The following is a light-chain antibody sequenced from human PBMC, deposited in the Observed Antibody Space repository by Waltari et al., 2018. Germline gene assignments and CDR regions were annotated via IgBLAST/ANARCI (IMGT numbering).Light chain of an antibody. Sequence: IQMTQSPSSLSASVGDRVTIACRASPSINNYLNWYQQKPGQAPKRLIYAASSLLSGVTSRFSGSGSGTDFTLTISSLHTEDFATYYCQQSFSTLSWTFGQGTKVVFK. CDR3: QQSFSTLSWT. CDR1: PSINNY. V-gene: IGKV1-39*01. J-gene: IGKJ1*01. CDR2: AAS.